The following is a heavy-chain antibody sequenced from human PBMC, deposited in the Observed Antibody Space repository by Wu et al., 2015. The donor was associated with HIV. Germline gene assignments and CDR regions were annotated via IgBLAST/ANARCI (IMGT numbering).Heavy chain of an antibody. CDR1: GYTFTGYY. Sequence: QVQLMQSGAEVKKPGASVKVSCKASGYTFTGYYMHWVRQAPGQGLEWMGWINPNSGGTNYAQKFQGRVTMTRDTSISTAYMELSRLRSDDTAVYYCAREIVPYCTSTRCYRNYFDYWAREPWSPSPQ. D-gene: IGHD2-2*01. CDR3: AREIVPYCTSTRCYRNYFDY. CDR2: INPNSGGT. J-gene: IGHJ4*02. V-gene: IGHV1-2*02.